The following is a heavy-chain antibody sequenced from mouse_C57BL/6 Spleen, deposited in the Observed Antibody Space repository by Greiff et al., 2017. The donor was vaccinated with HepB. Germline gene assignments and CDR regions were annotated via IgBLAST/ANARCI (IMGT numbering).Heavy chain of an antibody. D-gene: IGHD1-1*01. J-gene: IGHJ3*01. CDR1: GFTFSDYG. V-gene: IGHV5-17*01. CDR2: ISSGSSTI. Sequence: EVQLVESGGGLVKPGGSLKLSCAASGFTFSDYGMHWVRQAPEKGLEWVAYISSGSSTIYYADTVKGRFTISRDNAKNTLFLQMTSLRSEDTAMYYCARSYYGKGAWFAYWGQGTLVTVSA. CDR3: ARSYYGKGAWFAY.